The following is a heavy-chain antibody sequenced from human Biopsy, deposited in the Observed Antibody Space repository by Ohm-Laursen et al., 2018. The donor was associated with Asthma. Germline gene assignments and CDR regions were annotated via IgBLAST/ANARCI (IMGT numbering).Heavy chain of an antibody. J-gene: IGHJ3*02. CDR1: GFTFSSYA. D-gene: IGHD1-1*01. V-gene: IGHV3-30*01. CDR3: VRDGTDDAFDI. Sequence: SLRLSCTASGFTFSSYAMHRVRQAPGKGLEWVGVISKDASTQDYADSVKGRFTMARDNSKNTLDLQMNSLREEDTAVYYCVRDGTDDAFDIWGQGTVVSVSS. CDR2: ISKDASTQ.